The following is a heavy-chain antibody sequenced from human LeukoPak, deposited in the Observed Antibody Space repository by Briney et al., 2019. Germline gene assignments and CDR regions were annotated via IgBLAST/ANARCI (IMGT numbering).Heavy chain of an antibody. J-gene: IGHJ5*02. CDR3: ARVYTSGWYHWFDP. V-gene: IGHV4-59*12. CDR1: GFTFSDYY. D-gene: IGHD6-19*01. Sequence: GSLRLSCAASGFTFSDYYMSWIRQAPGKGLEWIGSLSYSGSTYSNLSLKSRVTISLDASRNQFSLKLSSVTAADMALYYCARVYTSGWYHWFDPWGQGALVTVSS. CDR2: LSYSGST.